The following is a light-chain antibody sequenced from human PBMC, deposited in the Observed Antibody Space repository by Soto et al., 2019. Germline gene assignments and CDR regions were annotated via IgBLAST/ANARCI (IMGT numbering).Light chain of an antibody. CDR1: SSDIGKYNL. V-gene: IGLV2-23*02. CDR3: SSHAGSTTCDV. CDR2: DVT. Sequence: QSVLTQPASVSGSPGQSITISCTGTSSDIGKYNLVSWYQHHPGKAPELMISDVTQWPSGPSNRFSGSNSGNTASLTIFGLQQADEADYYCSSHAGSTTCDVFGTGTKVT. J-gene: IGLJ1*01.